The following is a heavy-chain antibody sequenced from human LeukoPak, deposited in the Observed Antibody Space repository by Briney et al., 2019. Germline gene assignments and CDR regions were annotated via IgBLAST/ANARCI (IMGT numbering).Heavy chain of an antibody. D-gene: IGHD1-26*01. CDR1: GGSISSYY. Sequence: SETLSLTCTVSGGSISSYYWSWIRQPPGKGLEWIGYIYYSGSTNYNPSLKSRVTISVDTSKNQFSLKLSSVTAADTAVYYCARDYSSGSFDYWGQGTLVTVSS. J-gene: IGHJ4*02. CDR3: ARDYSSGSFDY. CDR2: IYYSGST. V-gene: IGHV4-59*12.